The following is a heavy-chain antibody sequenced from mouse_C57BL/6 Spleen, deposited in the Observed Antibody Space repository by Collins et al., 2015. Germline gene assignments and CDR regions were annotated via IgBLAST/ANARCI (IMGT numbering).Heavy chain of an antibody. CDR1: GFSLTSYA. CDR2: LWTGGGT. V-gene: IGHV2-9-1*01. CDR3: AREDPYYAMGY. Sequence: ITCTVSGFSLTSYAISWVRQPPGKGLEWLGVLWTGGGTSYNSPLKSRLSISKDNSKSQVFLKMNSLQTDDTARYYCAREDPYYAMGYWGQGTSVTVSS. J-gene: IGHJ4*01.